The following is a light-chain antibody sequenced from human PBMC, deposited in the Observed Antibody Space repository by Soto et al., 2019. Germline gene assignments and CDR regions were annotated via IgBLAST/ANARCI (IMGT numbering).Light chain of an antibody. J-gene: IGKJ5*01. Sequence: EIVSTQPPGTLSLSPGERATLSCRTSQSVNNNYLAWYQQKPGQAPRLLIYGASSRATGIPDRFSGSGSGTDFTLSISRPEPEDFAVYYCQQRSNRPPITFGQGTRLENK. V-gene: IGKV3D-20*02. CDR1: QSVNNNY. CDR2: GAS. CDR3: QQRSNRPPIT.